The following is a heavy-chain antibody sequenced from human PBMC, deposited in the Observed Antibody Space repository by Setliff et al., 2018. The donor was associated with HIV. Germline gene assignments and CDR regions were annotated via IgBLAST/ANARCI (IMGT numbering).Heavy chain of an antibody. CDR2: VNEDNGDR. J-gene: IGHJ4*02. V-gene: IGHV1-18*01. CDR1: GGRFRSFG. Sequence: GASVKVSCKASGGRFRSFGFSWIRQAPGQGLEWMGWVNEDNGDRNFAPSVQGRIALTTDTSTNTAYMELTNLRSGDTALYFCVRDEKRAAGGSMYYFDYWGQGTLVTVSS. CDR3: VRDEKRAAGGSMYYFDY. D-gene: IGHD5-12*01.